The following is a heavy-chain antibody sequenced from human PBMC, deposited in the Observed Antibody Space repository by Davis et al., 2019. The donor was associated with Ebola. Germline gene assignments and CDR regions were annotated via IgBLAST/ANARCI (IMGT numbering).Heavy chain of an antibody. V-gene: IGHV4-61*09. CDR3: ARVADILRYFDWLYMDV. J-gene: IGHJ6*02. Sequence: PSETLSLTCTVSGGSISSGSYYWSWIRQPAGKGLEWIGHIYTSGSTNYNPSLKSRVTISVDTSKNQFSLKLSSVTAADTAVYYCARVADILRYFDWLYMDVWGQGTTITVSS. CDR1: GGSISSGSYY. D-gene: IGHD3-9*01. CDR2: IYTSGST.